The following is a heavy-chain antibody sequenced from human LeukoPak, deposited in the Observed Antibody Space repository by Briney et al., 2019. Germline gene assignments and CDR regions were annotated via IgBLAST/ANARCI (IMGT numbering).Heavy chain of an antibody. D-gene: IGHD3-10*01. Sequence: GGSLRLSCAASGFTFSTYWIHWVRQAPGKGLVWVSRINSDGSSTIYVDSVKGRFTIPRDNAKNTLYLQMNSLRDEDTAVYYCARDRPGSHAFDIWGQGTMVTVSS. CDR2: INSDGSST. V-gene: IGHV3-74*01. J-gene: IGHJ3*02. CDR1: GFTFSTYW. CDR3: ARDRPGSHAFDI.